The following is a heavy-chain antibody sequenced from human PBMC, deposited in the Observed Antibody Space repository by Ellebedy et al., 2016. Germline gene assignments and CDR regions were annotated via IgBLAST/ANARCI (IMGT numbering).Heavy chain of an antibody. Sequence: GESLKISCAASGFTFIIYAMHWVRQAPGKGLEWVAVISYDGSNKYYADSVKGRFTISRDNSKNTLYLQMNSLRPEDTAVYYCAKQASRGIWYLDSWGQGTLVTVSS. J-gene: IGHJ4*02. D-gene: IGHD2-2*01. CDR2: ISYDGSNK. CDR3: AKQASRGIWYLDS. CDR1: GFTFIIYA. V-gene: IGHV3-30-3*02.